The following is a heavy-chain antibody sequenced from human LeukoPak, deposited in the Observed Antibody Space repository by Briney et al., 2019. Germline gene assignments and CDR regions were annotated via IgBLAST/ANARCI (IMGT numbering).Heavy chain of an antibody. CDR2: ISKDGNKK. D-gene: IGHD3-16*01. V-gene: IGHV3-30-3*01. CDR1: GFTFDDIA. J-gene: IGHJ4*02. Sequence: PGGSLRLSCAASGFTFDDIAMHWVRQAPGKGLEWVAVISKDGNKKYYADSVEGRFTVSRDNYKSTLYLQMNSLRDEDTAAYYCARNPMGEYDFDYWGQGTLVTVSS. CDR3: ARNPMGEYDFDY.